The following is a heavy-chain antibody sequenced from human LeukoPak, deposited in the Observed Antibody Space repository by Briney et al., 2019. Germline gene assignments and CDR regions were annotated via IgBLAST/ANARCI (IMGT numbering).Heavy chain of an antibody. CDR2: MYYSGST. J-gene: IGHJ4*02. V-gene: IGHV4-39*01. Sequence: SETLSLTCTVSSGSISNSTFYWGWIRQPPGKGLEWIGSMYYSGSTYYNLSLKSRVTITVDTPKNQFSLKMTSVTAADTAVYYCARRSDSGSDDGEDYFDYWGQGTLVTVSS. CDR3: ARRSDSGSDDGEDYFDY. D-gene: IGHD1-26*01. CDR1: SGSISNSTFY.